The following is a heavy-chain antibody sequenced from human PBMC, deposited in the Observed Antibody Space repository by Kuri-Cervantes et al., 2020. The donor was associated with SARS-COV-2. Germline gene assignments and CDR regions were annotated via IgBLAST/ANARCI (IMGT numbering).Heavy chain of an antibody. CDR2: IRYDGSNK. Sequence: GGSLRLSCAASGFTFSSYGMHWVRQAPGKGLEWVAFIRYDGSNKYYADSVKGRFTISRDNAKNSLYLQMYSLRAEDTAVYYCARVPIAAPDYWGQGTLVTVSS. CDR1: GFTFSSYG. D-gene: IGHD6-6*01. V-gene: IGHV3-30*02. J-gene: IGHJ4*02. CDR3: ARVPIAAPDY.